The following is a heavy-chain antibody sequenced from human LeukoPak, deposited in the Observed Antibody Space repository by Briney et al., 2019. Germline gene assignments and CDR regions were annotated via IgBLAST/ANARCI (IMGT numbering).Heavy chain of an antibody. Sequence: ASVKVSCKASGYTFTGYYMHWVRQAPGQGLEWMGWINPNSGGTNYAQKFQGWVTMTRDTSISTAYMELSRLRSDDTAVYYCASVSGTAPYGMDVWGQGTTVTVSS. CDR3: ASVSGTAPYGMDV. CDR1: GYTFTGYY. V-gene: IGHV1-2*04. CDR2: INPNSGGT. D-gene: IGHD6-25*01. J-gene: IGHJ6*02.